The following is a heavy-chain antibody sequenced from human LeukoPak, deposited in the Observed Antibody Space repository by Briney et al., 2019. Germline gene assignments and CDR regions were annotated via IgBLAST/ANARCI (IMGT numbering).Heavy chain of an antibody. V-gene: IGHV3-30*02. CDR3: AKDQPDYGSGNYEDS. J-gene: IGHJ4*02. CDR2: IRYGRSTK. Sequence: PGGSLRLSCVASGFTFSSYGMHWVRQAPGKGLEWVAFIRYGRSTKYADSVKGRFTISRDNSKNMLFLQLNSVTTEDTALYYCAKDQPDYGSGNYEDSWGQGTLVTVSS. CDR1: GFTFSSYG. D-gene: IGHD3-10*01.